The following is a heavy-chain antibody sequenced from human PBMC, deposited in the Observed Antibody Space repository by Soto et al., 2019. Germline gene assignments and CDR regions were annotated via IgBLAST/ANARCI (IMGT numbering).Heavy chain of an antibody. D-gene: IGHD3-16*01. CDR1: GGTFSSYT. Sequence: QVQLVQSGAEVKKPGSSVKVSCKASGGTFSSYTISWVRQAPGQGLEWMGRIIPILGIANYAQKFQGRVTITADKSTSTAYIELSSLRSEDTAVYYCAVGGLNYYYGMDVWGQGTTVTVSS. CDR3: AVGGLNYYYGMDV. CDR2: IIPILGIA. J-gene: IGHJ6*02. V-gene: IGHV1-69*02.